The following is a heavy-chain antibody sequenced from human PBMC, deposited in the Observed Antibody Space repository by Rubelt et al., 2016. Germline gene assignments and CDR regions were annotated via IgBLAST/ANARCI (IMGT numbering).Heavy chain of an antibody. V-gene: IGHV4-28*01. CDR2: IYYSGST. CDR3: ARTMVRDLRFHWFDP. CDR1: GYSISSSNW. D-gene: IGHD3-10*01. Sequence: QLQLQESGPGLVKPSDTLSLTCAVSGYSISSSNWWGWIRQPPGKGLEWIGYIYYSGSTYYNPSLKSRVTMSVATSKNQFSLKLSSVTAVDTAVYYCARTMVRDLRFHWFDPWGQGTLVTVSS. J-gene: IGHJ5*02.